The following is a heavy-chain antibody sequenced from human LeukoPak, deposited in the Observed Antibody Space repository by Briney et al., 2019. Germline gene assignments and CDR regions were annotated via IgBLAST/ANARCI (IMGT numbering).Heavy chain of an antibody. D-gene: IGHD4-17*01. CDR1: GFTFSSYA. J-gene: IGHJ4*02. Sequence: PGGSLRLSCAASGFTFSSYAMSWVRQAPGKGLEWVSAISGSGGSTYYADSVKGRFTISRDNSKNTLYLQMNSLRAEDTAVYYCAKARKSYGDYTGDYWGQGTLVTVSS. CDR3: AKARKSYGDYTGDY. CDR2: ISGSGGST. V-gene: IGHV3-23*01.